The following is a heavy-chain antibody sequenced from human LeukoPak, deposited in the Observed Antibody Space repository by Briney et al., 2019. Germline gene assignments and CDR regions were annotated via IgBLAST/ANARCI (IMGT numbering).Heavy chain of an antibody. CDR1: GGSISSHY. Sequence: SETLSLTCAVSGGSISSHYWSWLRQPPGEGLEWIAYIHYTGRTNYNPSLKGRVTISVDTSNSQFSLNLNSVTAADTAVYYCARHGILYYFDSWGRGTLVTVSS. CDR2: IHYTGRT. D-gene: IGHD1-14*01. J-gene: IGHJ4*02. V-gene: IGHV4-59*08. CDR3: ARHGILYYFDS.